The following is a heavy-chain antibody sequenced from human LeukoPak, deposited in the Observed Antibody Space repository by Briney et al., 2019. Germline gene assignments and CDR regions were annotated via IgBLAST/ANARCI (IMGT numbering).Heavy chain of an antibody. D-gene: IGHD6-13*01. CDR1: PVISSTYA. CDR3: VKDLSLPYSSSWYDLVGSPDY. J-gene: IGHJ4*02. CDR2: IFFDIRGK. V-gene: IGHV3-30-3*02. Sequence: WLRLSSASSPVISSTYAIHCVRHAPPGGGEGVFFIFFDIRGKYYADSVKGRFTISRDNSKNTLYLQMSSLRAEDTAVYYCVKDLSLPYSSSWYDLVGSPDYWGQGTLVTVSS.